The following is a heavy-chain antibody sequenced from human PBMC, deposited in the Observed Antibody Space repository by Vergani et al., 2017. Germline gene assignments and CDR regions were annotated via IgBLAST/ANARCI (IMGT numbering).Heavy chain of an antibody. D-gene: IGHD5-12*01. J-gene: IGHJ4*02. CDR3: AKDIRWRGYDPYFDY. V-gene: IGHV3-9*01. CDR1: GFTFDDYA. CDR2: ISWNSGSI. Sequence: EVQLVESGGGLVQPGRSLRLSCAASGFTFDDYAMHWVRQAPGKGLEWVSGISWNSGSIGYADSVKGRFTISRDNAKNSLYLQMSSLRAEDTALYYCAKDIRWRGYDPYFDYWGQGTLVTVSS.